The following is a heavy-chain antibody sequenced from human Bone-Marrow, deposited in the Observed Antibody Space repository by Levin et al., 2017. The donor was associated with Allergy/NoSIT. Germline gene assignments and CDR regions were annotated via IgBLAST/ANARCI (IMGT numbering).Heavy chain of an antibody. CDR1: GGSISSYY. V-gene: IGHV4-59*01. CDR2: IYYSGST. CDR3: ASLGDRDIQNGSGSYYLDAFDI. J-gene: IGHJ3*02. Sequence: SETLSLTCTVSGGSISSYYWSWIRQPPGKGLEWIGYIYYSGSTNYNPSLKSRVTISVDTSKNQFSLKLSSVTAADTAVYYCASLGDRDIQNGSGSYYLDAFDIWGQGTMVTVSS. D-gene: IGHD3-10*01.